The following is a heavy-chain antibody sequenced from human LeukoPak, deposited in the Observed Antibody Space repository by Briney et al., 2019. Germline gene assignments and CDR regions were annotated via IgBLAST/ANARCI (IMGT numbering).Heavy chain of an antibody. CDR1: GFTFSSYS. Sequence: GGSLRLSCAASGFTFSSYSMNWVRQAPGKGLEWVSSISSSSSYIYYADSVKGRFTISRDNAKNSLYLQMNSLRAEDTAVYYCARDFDPREGALDYWGQGTLVTVSS. J-gene: IGHJ4*02. D-gene: IGHD3-9*01. CDR3: ARDFDPREGALDY. CDR2: ISSSSSYI. V-gene: IGHV3-21*01.